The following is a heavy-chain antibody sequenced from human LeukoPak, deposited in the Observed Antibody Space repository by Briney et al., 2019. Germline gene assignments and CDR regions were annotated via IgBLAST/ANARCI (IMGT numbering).Heavy chain of an antibody. CDR3: TRFDSGMEVFDI. V-gene: IGHV3-49*03. CDR1: GFSFGDDA. Sequence: PGGSLRLSCTTSGFSFGDDAMSWFRQAPGKGLEWVGFIRPKTSGATTEYAASVKGRFSISRDYSKSIAYLQMNNLKTEDTAVYYCTRFDSGMEVFDIWGQGTMVTVSS. D-gene: IGHD2-15*01. J-gene: IGHJ3*02. CDR2: IRPKTSGATT.